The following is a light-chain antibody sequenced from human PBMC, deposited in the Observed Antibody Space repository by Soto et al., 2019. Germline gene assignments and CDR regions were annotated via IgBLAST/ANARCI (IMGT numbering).Light chain of an antibody. CDR2: DAS. CDR1: QNVRSN. J-gene: IGKJ5*01. CDR3: QQHNDWPT. Sequence: EIVMTQSPATLSVSPGETATISCRASQNVRSNLAWYQQKPGQAPRLLIYDASNRATGIPARFSGSGSATDFILTISSVESEDFAIYYCQQHNDWPTFGQGTRLEI. V-gene: IGKV3D-15*01.